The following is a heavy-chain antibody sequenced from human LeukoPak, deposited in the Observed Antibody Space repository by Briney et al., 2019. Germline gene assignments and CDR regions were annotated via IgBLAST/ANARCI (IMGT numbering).Heavy chain of an antibody. D-gene: IGHD2-15*01. CDR1: GGTFSRYT. CDR3: ASGYCSGGSCYSYLLDY. V-gene: IGHV1-69*13. J-gene: IGHJ4*02. Sequence: ASVKVSCKASGGTFSRYTLNWVRQAPGQGLEWMGGISPLFGSAKYAQKFQGRVTITADESTSTAYMELSSLRSEDTAVYYCASGYCSGGSCYSYLLDYWGQGTLVTVSS. CDR2: ISPLFGSA.